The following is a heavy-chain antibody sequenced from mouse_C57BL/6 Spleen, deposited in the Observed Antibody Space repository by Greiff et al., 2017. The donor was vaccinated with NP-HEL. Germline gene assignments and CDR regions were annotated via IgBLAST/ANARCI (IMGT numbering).Heavy chain of an antibody. D-gene: IGHD2-5*01. CDR1: GYTFTDYY. CDR2: INPYNGGT. J-gene: IGHJ4*01. Sequence: EVQLQQSGPVLVKPGASVKMSCKASGYTFTDYYMNWVKQSHGKSLEWIGVINPYNGGTSYNQKFKGKATLTVDKSSSTAYMELKSLTSEDSAVYYCARQGAYYSNRGYAMDYWGQGTSVTVSS. V-gene: IGHV1-19*01. CDR3: ARQGAYYSNRGYAMDY.